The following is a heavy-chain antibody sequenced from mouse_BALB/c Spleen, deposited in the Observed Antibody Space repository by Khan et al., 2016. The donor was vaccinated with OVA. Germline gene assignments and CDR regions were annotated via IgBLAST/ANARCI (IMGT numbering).Heavy chain of an antibody. CDR1: GYTFTSYW. Sequence: VQLQESGAELARPGTSVKLSCKASGYTFTSYWMQWVKQRPGQGLEWIGAIYPGDGDTRYTQTFKGKATLTADKSSSTAYMQLSSLASEDSAVYYCASGIPDYYAMDYWGQGTSVTVSS. J-gene: IGHJ4*01. CDR2: IYPGDGDT. CDR3: ASGIPDYYAMDY. V-gene: IGHV1-87*01.